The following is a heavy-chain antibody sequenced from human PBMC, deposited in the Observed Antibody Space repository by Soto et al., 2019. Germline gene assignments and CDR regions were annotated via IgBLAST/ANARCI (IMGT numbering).Heavy chain of an antibody. CDR1: GFTFSSYG. Sequence: PGGSLRLSCAASGFTFSSYGIHWVRQAPGKGLEWVAVISYDGSNKYYADSVKGRFTISRDNSKNTLYLQMNSLRAEDTAVYYCAKGLYNWNRKPYDYVWGSYPYWGQGTLVTVSS. CDR2: ISYDGSNK. CDR3: AKGLYNWNRKPYDYVWGSYPY. D-gene: IGHD3-16*01. V-gene: IGHV3-30*18. J-gene: IGHJ4*02.